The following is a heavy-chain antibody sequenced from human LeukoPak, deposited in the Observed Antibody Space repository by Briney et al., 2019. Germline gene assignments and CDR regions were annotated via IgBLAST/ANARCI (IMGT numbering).Heavy chain of an antibody. Sequence: SQTLSLTYTVSGGSISSGGYYWSWIRQHPGKGLEWIGYIYYSGSTYYNPSLKSRVTISVDTSKNQFSLKLSSVTAADTAVYYCARNPLWFGEWENAFDIWGQGTMVTVSS. D-gene: IGHD3-10*01. J-gene: IGHJ3*02. CDR2: IYYSGST. V-gene: IGHV4-31*03. CDR1: GGSISSGGYY. CDR3: ARNPLWFGEWENAFDI.